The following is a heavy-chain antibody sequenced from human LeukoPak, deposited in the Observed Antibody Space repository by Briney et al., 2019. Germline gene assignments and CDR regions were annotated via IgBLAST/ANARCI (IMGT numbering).Heavy chain of an antibody. CDR1: GFTFSSYA. J-gene: IGHJ4*02. D-gene: IGHD1-26*01. CDR3: AERTGSYSGY. CDR2: ISASGGST. V-gene: IGHV3-23*01. Sequence: GGSLRLSCAASGFTFSSYAMSWVRQAPGKGLERVSGISASGGSTYYADSVKGRFTISRDNSKNTLYLQMNSLRAEDTAVYYCAERTGSYSGYWGQGTLVTVSS.